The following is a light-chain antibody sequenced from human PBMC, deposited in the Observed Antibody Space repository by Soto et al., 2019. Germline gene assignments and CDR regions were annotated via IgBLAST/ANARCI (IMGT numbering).Light chain of an antibody. CDR3: QQYNTWPRT. J-gene: IGKJ1*01. Sequence: EIVMTQSPATLAVSPGERATLSCRASQSVRINVAWYQQKNGQAPRLLVYGASTRASGIPARFTASGSGTEFTLTISSLQSEDFAVYYCQQYNTWPRTFGQGTKVDI. CDR1: QSVRIN. CDR2: GAS. V-gene: IGKV3-15*01.